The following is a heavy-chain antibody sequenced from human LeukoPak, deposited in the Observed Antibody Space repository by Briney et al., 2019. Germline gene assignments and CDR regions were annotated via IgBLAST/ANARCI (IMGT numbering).Heavy chain of an antibody. Sequence: GGSLRLSCAVSGYTFSSYSMNWVRQTPGKGLEWVSYISSSSSTIYYADSVKGRFTISRDNAKNSLYLQVNSLRDEDTAVYYCARGPIVVVVAATPTPSPFDYWGQGTLVTVSS. CDR3: ARGPIVVVVAATPTPSPFDY. CDR1: GYTFSSYS. J-gene: IGHJ4*02. V-gene: IGHV3-48*02. CDR2: ISSSSSTI. D-gene: IGHD2-15*01.